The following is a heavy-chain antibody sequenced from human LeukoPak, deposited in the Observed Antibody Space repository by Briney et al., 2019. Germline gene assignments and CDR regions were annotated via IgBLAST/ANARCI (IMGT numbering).Heavy chain of an antibody. CDR2: ISGSGGST. Sequence: PGGSLRLSCAAPGFTFSSYAMSWVRQAPGKGLEWVSAISGSGGSTYYADSVKGRFTISRDNSKNTLYLQMNSLRAEDTAVYYCAKDVRAYYDILTGYFDYWGQGTLVTVSS. D-gene: IGHD3-9*01. CDR3: AKDVRAYYDILTGYFDY. CDR1: GFTFSSYA. V-gene: IGHV3-23*01. J-gene: IGHJ4*02.